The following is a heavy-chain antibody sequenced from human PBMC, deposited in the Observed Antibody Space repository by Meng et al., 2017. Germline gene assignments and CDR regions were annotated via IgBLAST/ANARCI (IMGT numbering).Heavy chain of an antibody. D-gene: IGHD6-13*01. CDR2: IKSKTDGGTT. CDR1: GFTFSNAW. J-gene: IGHJ1*01. V-gene: IGHV3-15*01. CDR3: TTMVHSSRSLRAEYFQH. Sequence: GESLKISCAASGFTFSNAWMSWVRQAPGKGLEWVGRIKSKTDGGTTDYAAPVKGRFTISRDDSKNTLYLQMNSLKIEDTAVYYCTTMVHSSRSLRAEYFQHWGQGTLVTVSS.